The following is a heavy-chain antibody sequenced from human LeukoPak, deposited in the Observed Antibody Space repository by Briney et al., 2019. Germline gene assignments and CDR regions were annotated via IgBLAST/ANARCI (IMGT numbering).Heavy chain of an antibody. J-gene: IGHJ6*03. CDR3: ARDRHSTWEGYYDFWSGQDDLYMDV. V-gene: IGHV4-39*07. Sequence: SETLSLTCTVSGGSISSSSYYWGWIRQPPGKGLEWIGSIYYSGSTYYNPSLKSRVTISVDTSKNQFSLKLSSVTAADTAVYYCARDRHSTWEGYYDFWSGQDDLYMDVWGKGTTVTVSS. CDR1: GGSISSSSYY. D-gene: IGHD3-3*01. CDR2: IYYSGST.